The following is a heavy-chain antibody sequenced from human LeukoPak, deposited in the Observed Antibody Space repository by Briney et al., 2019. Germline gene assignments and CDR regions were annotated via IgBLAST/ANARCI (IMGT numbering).Heavy chain of an antibody. CDR2: ISSSGSTI. J-gene: IGHJ6*02. D-gene: IGHD3-22*01. CDR3: ARDHYVSSGYQTYGMDV. CDR1: GFTFSDYY. V-gene: IGHV3-11*01. Sequence: GGSLRLSCAASGFTFSDYYMSWIRQAPGKGLEWVSYISSSGSTIYYADSVKGRFTISRDNAKNSLYLQMNSLRAEDTAVYYCARDHYVSSGYQTYGMDVWGQGTTVTVSS.